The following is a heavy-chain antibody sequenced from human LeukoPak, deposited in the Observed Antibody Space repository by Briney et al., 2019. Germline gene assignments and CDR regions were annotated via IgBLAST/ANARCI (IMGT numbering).Heavy chain of an antibody. CDR2: INAGNGNT. CDR3: ARGFAVDTAMVD. V-gene: IGHV1-3*01. D-gene: IGHD5-18*01. Sequence: ASVKVSCKASGYTYTSYGMHWVRQAPGQRLEWMGWINAGNGNTKYSQKFQGRITITRDTSASTVYMELGSLRSEDTAVYYCARGFAVDTAMVDWGQGTLVTVSS. CDR1: GYTYTSYG. J-gene: IGHJ4*02.